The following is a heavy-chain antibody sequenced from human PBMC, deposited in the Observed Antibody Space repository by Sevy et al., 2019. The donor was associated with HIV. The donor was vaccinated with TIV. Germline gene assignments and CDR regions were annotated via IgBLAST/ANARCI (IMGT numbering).Heavy chain of an antibody. V-gene: IGHV3-30*04. Sequence: GGSLRLSCTASGFVFSSYAMHWVRQAPGKGLEWVAFIAYDGSNKNYADSVKGRLTLSKDNSKNTLYLQMISLGAEDRAVYYCARTRFLEWLNSAAFDIWGQGTMVTVSS. CDR1: GFVFSSYA. D-gene: IGHD3-3*01. CDR2: IAYDGSNK. CDR3: ARTRFLEWLNSAAFDI. J-gene: IGHJ3*02.